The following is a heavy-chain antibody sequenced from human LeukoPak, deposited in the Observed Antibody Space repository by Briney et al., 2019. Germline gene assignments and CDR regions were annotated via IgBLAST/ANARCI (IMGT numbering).Heavy chain of an antibody. CDR1: GYSINSAYY. CDR3: ARRVMVTTDYFDY. D-gene: IGHD4-17*01. CDR2: IYHSGST. V-gene: IGHV4-38-2*02. J-gene: IGHJ4*02. Sequence: PSETVSLTCTVSGYSINSAYYWGWIRQPPGKGLQWIGSIYHSGSTHYNPSLKSRVTISVDTSKNKFSLKLSSVTAADTAVYYCARRVMVTTDYFDYWGQGTLVTVSS.